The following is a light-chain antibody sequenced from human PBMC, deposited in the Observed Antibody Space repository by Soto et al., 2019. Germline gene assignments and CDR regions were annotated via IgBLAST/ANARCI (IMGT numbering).Light chain of an antibody. J-gene: IGKJ5*01. CDR1: QSVSSY. Sequence: EIVLTHSPATLSLSPCERATLSFRASQSVSSYLAWYQQKPGQAPRLLMYEASTRATGIPARFSGSGSGTDFTLTISRLEPEDFAVYYCQQSGSSPITFGQGTRLEIK. CDR2: EAS. V-gene: IGKV3-20*01. CDR3: QQSGSSPIT.